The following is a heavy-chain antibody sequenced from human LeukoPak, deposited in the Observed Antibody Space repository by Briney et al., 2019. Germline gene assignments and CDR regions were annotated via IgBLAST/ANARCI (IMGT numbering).Heavy chain of an antibody. V-gene: IGHV5-51*01. CDR1: GYSFTSYW. J-gene: IGHJ4*02. CDR3: ARIIAAAGVLGGYFDY. CDR2: IYPGDSDT. D-gene: IGHD6-13*01. Sequence: GESLKISCKGSGYSFTSYWIGWVRHMPGKGLEWMGIIYPGDSDTRYSPSFQGQVTISADKSISTAYLQWSSLKASDTAMYYCARIIAAAGVLGGYFDYWGQGTLVTVSS.